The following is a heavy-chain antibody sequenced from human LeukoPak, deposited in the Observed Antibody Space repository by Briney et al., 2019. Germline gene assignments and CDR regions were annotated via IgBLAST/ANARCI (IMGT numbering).Heavy chain of an antibody. CDR2: IIPIFGTA. V-gene: IGHV1-69*13. CDR3: AGHYGSGSYYNLYYFDY. J-gene: IGHJ4*02. Sequence: SVKVSCKASGGTFSSYAISWVRQAPGQGPEWMGGIIPIFGTANYAQKFQGRVTITADESTSTAYMELSSLRSEDTAVYYCAGHYGSGSYYNLYYFDYWGQGTLVTVSS. CDR1: GGTFSSYA. D-gene: IGHD3-10*01.